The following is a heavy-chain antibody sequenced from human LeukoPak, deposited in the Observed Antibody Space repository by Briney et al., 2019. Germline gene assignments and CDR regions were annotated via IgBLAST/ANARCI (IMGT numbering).Heavy chain of an antibody. CDR3: ARASTYCSSTSCYLDY. D-gene: IGHD2-2*01. CDR2: INHSGST. Sequence: SETLSLTCAVYGGSFSGYYWSWIRQPPGKGLEWIGEINHSGSTNCNPSLKSRVTISVDTSKNQFSLKLSSVTAADTAVYYCARASTYCSSTSCYLDYWGQGTLVTVSS. CDR1: GGSFSGYY. J-gene: IGHJ4*02. V-gene: IGHV4-34*01.